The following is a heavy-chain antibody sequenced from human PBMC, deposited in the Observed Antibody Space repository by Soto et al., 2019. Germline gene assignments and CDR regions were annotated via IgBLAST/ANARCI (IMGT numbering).Heavy chain of an antibody. CDR3: AKVINADILTGPSYYYYGIDV. D-gene: IGHD3-9*01. J-gene: IGHJ6*02. CDR1: GFTFSSYA. Sequence: GGSLRLSCAASGFTFSSYAMSWVRQAPGKGLEWVSAISGSGGSTYYADSVKGRFTISRDNSKNTLYLQMNSLRAEDTAVYYCAKVINADILTGPSYYYYGIDVCGQGTTVTVSS. V-gene: IGHV3-23*01. CDR2: ISGSGGST.